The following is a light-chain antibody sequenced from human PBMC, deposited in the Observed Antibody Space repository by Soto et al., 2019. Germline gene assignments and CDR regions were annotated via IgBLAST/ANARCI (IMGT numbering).Light chain of an antibody. CDR2: QTS. V-gene: IGKV3-11*01. J-gene: IGKJ1*01. Sequence: EIVLTLSPATLSSNPGDRVTLSCRASQYINTRLAWYQHRPGQAPRLLIYQTSIRAAGIPARFSASGSGTDFTLTISDVQPEDFALYYCHQRQSWPRTFGQGTKVDVK. CDR1: QYINTR. CDR3: HQRQSWPRT.